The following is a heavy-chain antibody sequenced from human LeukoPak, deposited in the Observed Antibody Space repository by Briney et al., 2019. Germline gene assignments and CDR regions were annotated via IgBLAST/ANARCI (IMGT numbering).Heavy chain of an antibody. CDR2: INHSGST. CDR3: ARGTIFGVVITYFYFDY. CDR1: GGSFSGYY. V-gene: IGHV4-34*01. Sequence: PSETLSLTCAVYGGSFSGYYWSWIRQPPGKGLEWIGEINHSGSTNYNPSLKSRVTISVDTSKNQFSLKLSSVTAADTAVYYCARGTIFGVVITYFYFDYWGQGTLSPSPQ. D-gene: IGHD3-3*01. J-gene: IGHJ4*02.